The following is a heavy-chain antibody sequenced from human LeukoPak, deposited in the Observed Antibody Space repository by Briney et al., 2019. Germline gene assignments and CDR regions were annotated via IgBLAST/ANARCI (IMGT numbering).Heavy chain of an antibody. J-gene: IGHJ3*02. CDR2: TRNKANSYTT. Sequence: GGSLRLSCAASGFTFSDHYMDWVRKAPGKGLEGVGRTRNKANSYTTEYAASVKGRFTISRDDSKNSLYLQMNSLKTEDTAVYYCALVRGVAPPDAFDIWGQGTMVTVSS. D-gene: IGHD3-10*01. V-gene: IGHV3-72*01. CDR3: ALVRGVAPPDAFDI. CDR1: GFTFSDHY.